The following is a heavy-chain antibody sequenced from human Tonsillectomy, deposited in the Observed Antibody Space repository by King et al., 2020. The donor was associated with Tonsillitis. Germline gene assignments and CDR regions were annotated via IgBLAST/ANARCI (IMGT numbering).Heavy chain of an antibody. V-gene: IGHV3-30*01. CDR1: GFTFSNYA. J-gene: IGHJ3*01. CDR3: ARLSSDAFDV. CDR2: LSYDGGNT. Sequence: QLVQSGGGVVQAGRSLRLSWSASGFTFSNYAMFWVRQAPGKGLDWVALLSYDGGNTYYADSVKGRFTISRDNSKHTLYLQMNSLRAEDTAVYYCARLSSDAFDVWGQGTMVTVSS. D-gene: IGHD6-6*01.